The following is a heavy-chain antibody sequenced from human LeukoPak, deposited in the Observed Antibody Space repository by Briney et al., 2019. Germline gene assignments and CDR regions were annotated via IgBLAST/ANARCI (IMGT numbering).Heavy chain of an antibody. J-gene: IGHJ4*02. CDR2: IIPLLDRT. D-gene: IGHD5-24*01. CDR1: GDTFSSNT. CDR3: AREKGRDGYNGFDY. Sequence: GASLKDSCKTSGDTFSSNTLSWMRQAPGQGLEWMGRIIPLLDRTDYAQKFQSRVTITADESPTTAYMELSSLRFEDTAFYYCAREKGRDGYNGFDYWGQGTLVTVSS. V-gene: IGHV1-69*08.